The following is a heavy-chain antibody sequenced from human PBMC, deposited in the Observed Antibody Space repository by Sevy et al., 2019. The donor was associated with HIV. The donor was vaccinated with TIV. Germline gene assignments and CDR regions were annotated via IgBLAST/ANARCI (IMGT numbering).Heavy chain of an antibody. CDR3: TRSPPVRSGDDSLNWFDP. Sequence: SETLSLTCTVSGGSISAYYWSWIRQPPGKALEYIGFIYYTGSTNYNPSLKNRVTISVDTSKNQFSLNLSSVTAADTAVYYCTRSPPVRSGDDSLNWFDPWGQGTVVTVSS. J-gene: IGHJ5*02. V-gene: IGHV4-59*01. CDR1: GGSISAYY. D-gene: IGHD5-12*01. CDR2: IYYTGST.